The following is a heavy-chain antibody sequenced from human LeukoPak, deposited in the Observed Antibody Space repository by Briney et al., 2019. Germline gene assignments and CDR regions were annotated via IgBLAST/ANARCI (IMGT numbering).Heavy chain of an antibody. CDR3: ARHSSSLGGVDY. D-gene: IGHD6-13*01. J-gene: IGHJ4*02. V-gene: IGHV4-38-2*01. CDR2: VYHSGST. CDR1: GYSITSGYY. Sequence: SETLSLTCPVSGYSITSGYYWGWIRQPPGKGLEWIGSVYHSGSTFYNPSLKSRVTVLADPSKNQFSLKLSSVTAADTAVYYCARHSSSLGGVDYWGQGTLVTVSS.